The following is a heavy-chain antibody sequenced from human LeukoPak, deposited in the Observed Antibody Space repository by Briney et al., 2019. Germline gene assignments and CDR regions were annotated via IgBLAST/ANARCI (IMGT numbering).Heavy chain of an antibody. V-gene: IGHV3-30*02. J-gene: IGHJ4*01. CDR1: GFTFSSND. CDR2: IMYDGSDK. Sequence: GGSLRLSCAASGFTFSSNDMNWVRQAPGKGLEWVAFIMYDGSDKYYADSVKGRFTISRDNAKHSLFLQMNSLRAEDTAFYYCAKLLRDVTIYDFWGHGALVTVSS. CDR3: AKLLRDVTIYDF. D-gene: IGHD5-24*01.